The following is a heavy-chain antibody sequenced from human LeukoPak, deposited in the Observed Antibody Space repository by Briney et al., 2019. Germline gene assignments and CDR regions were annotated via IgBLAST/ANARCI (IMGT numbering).Heavy chain of an antibody. D-gene: IGHD3-16*01. CDR1: GFTFSTYW. Sequence: GGSLRLSCAASGFTFSTYWMHWVRQAPGKGLVWVSRVNTAGSSTSYADSVKGRFTISRDNAKNTLYLQMNSLRAEDTAMYYCVGGMGGHFDYWGQGTLVTVSS. CDR2: VNTAGSST. V-gene: IGHV3-74*01. J-gene: IGHJ4*02. CDR3: VGGMGGHFDY.